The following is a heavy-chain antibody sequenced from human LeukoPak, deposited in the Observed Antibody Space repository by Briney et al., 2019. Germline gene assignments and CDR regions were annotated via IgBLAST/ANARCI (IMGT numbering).Heavy chain of an antibody. D-gene: IGHD2-15*01. CDR2: INPNSGGT. V-gene: IGHV1-2*02. Sequence: ASVKVSCKASGYTFTGYYMHWVRQAPGQGLEWMGWINPNSGGTNYAQKFQGRVTMTRDTSISTAYMELSRLRSDDTAVYYCASCWGSGGSCCSLTLWGQGTLVTVSS. CDR1: GYTFTGYY. CDR3: ASCWGSGGSCCSLTL. J-gene: IGHJ4*02.